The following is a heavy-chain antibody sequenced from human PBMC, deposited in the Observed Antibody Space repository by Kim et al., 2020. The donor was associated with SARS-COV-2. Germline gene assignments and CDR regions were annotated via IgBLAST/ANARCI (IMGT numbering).Heavy chain of an antibody. CDR3: ASHGDFDH. V-gene: IGHV3-7*03. CDR1: GFSFSSYW. CDR2: IKQDGSEK. J-gene: IGHJ4*02. Sequence: GGSLRLSCAASGFSFSSYWMSWVRQAPGKGLEWVANIKQDGSEKNYVDSVKGRFTISRDNAKNSLYPQMNSLRAEDTAVYYCASHGDFDHWGQGTLVTVSS. D-gene: IGHD7-27*01.